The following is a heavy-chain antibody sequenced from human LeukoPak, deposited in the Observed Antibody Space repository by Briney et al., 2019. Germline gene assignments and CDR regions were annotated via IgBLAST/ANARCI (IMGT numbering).Heavy chain of an antibody. V-gene: IGHV3-9*01. D-gene: IGHD5-24*01. CDR1: GFTFSSYA. CDR3: AKDVGMATITGNDAFDI. CDR2: ISWNSGSI. J-gene: IGHJ3*02. Sequence: PGGSLRLSCAASGFTFSSYAMSWVRQAPGKGLEWVSGISWNSGSIGYADSVKGRFTISRDNAKNSLYLQMNSLRAEDTALYYCAKDVGMATITGNDAFDIWGQGTMVTVSS.